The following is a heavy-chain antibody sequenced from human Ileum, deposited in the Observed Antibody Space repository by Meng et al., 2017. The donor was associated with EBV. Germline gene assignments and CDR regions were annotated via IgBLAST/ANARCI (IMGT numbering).Heavy chain of an antibody. CDR2: THYRSKWYN. D-gene: IGHD3-22*01. V-gene: IGHV6-1*01. Sequence: HVQLQQSGPGLVKPSQTLSLSCAIAGDSVSSNSAAWNWIRQSPSRGLEWLGRTHYRSKWYNDYAVSVKSRITINPDTSKNQFSLQLNSVTPEDTAVYYCARDSSSSAYSPFDYWGQGTLVTVSS. J-gene: IGHJ4*02. CDR3: ARDSSSSAYSPFDY. CDR1: GDSVSSNSAA.